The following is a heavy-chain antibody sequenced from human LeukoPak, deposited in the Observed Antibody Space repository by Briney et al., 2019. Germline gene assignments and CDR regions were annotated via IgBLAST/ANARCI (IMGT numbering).Heavy chain of an antibody. D-gene: IGHD2-2*02. CDR1: GGSISSYY. CDR3: ARQGVYCSSTSCYSSYYYYYYMDV. J-gene: IGHJ6*03. CDR2: IYTSGST. Sequence: SETLSLTCTASGGSISSYYWSWIRQPPGKGLEWIGYIYTSGSTNYNPSLKSRVTISVDTSKNLFSLKLSSVTAADTDVYYCARQGVYCSSTSCYSSYYYYYYMDVWGKGTTVTVSS. V-gene: IGHV4-4*09.